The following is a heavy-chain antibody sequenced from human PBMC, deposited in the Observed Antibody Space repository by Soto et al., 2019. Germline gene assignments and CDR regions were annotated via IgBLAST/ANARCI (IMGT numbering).Heavy chain of an antibody. CDR3: ARGSRIVATMALYYYYYMDV. J-gene: IGHJ6*03. Sequence: QVQLVQSGAEVKKPGASVKVSCKASGYTFTSYDINWVRQATGQGLEWMGWMNPNSGNTGYAQKFQGRVTMTRNTSISTAYMELSSLRSEDTAVYYCARGSRIVATMALYYYYYMDVWGKGTTVTVSS. V-gene: IGHV1-8*01. CDR2: MNPNSGNT. CDR1: GYTFTSYD. D-gene: IGHD5-12*01.